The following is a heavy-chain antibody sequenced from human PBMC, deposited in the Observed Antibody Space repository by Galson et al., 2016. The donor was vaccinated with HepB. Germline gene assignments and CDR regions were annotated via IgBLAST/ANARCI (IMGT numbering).Heavy chain of an antibody. Sequence: SLRLSCAASGFSFTNAWMNWVRQAPGKGLEWVARIKSNSDGGTRDYAAPVRARFVISRDDSNNTLYLEMHGLTAEDTAVYYCVTGPFDVWGRGTTVIVSS. V-gene: IGHV3-15*01. CDR2: IKSNSDGGTR. CDR3: VTGPFDV. CDR1: GFSFTNAW. J-gene: IGHJ6*02.